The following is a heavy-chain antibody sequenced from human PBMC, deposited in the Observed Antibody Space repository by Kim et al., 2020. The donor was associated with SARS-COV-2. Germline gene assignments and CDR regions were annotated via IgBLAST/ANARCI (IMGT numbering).Heavy chain of an antibody. CDR2: ISAYNGNT. J-gene: IGHJ6*02. Sequence: ASVKVSCKASGYTFTSYGISWVRQAPGQGLEWMGWISAYNGNTNYAQKLQGRVTMTTDTSTSTAYMELRSLRSDDTAVYYCARDAPELLWFGELNRYYYYGMDVWGQGTTVTVSS. V-gene: IGHV1-18*01. CDR1: GYTFTSYG. D-gene: IGHD3-10*01. CDR3: ARDAPELLWFGELNRYYYYGMDV.